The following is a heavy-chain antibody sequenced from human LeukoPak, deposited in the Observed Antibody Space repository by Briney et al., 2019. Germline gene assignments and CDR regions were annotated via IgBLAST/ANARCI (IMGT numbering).Heavy chain of an antibody. D-gene: IGHD3-3*01. CDR1: GYTFTGYY. J-gene: IGHJ3*02. Sequence: ASVKVSCKASGYTFTGYYMHWVRQAPGQGLEWMGWINPNSGGTNFAQKFQGWVTMTRDTSISTAYMELSRLRSDDTAVYYRAREGGITVFGVAQPGGAFDIWGQGTMVTVSS. CDR3: AREGGITVFGVAQPGGAFDI. CDR2: INPNSGGT. V-gene: IGHV1-2*04.